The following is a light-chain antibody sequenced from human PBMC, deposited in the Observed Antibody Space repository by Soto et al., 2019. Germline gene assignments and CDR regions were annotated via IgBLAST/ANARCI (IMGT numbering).Light chain of an antibody. J-gene: IGKJ2*01. CDR3: QQRSNWPPYT. CDR2: DAS. Sequence: EIVLTQSPATLSLSPGERATLSCRASQSVNSNLAWYQQKPGQAPRLLIFDASNRATGIPARFSGSGSGTDFTLTISSLEPEEFAVYYCQQRSNWPPYTFGQGTKLEIK. CDR1: QSVNSN. V-gene: IGKV3-11*01.